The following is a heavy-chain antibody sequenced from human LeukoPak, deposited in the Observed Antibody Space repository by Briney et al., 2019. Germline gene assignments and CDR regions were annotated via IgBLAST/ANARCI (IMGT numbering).Heavy chain of an antibody. CDR3: ARENFQY. V-gene: IGHV3-7*04. Sequence: GGSLRLSCAASGFTFSSYWMNWVRQAPGKGLEWVANVKPDGSDQYYVDSVKGRFTISRDNAKNSLYLQMNSLRAEDTAVYYCARENFQYWAQGTLVTVSS. J-gene: IGHJ4*02. CDR2: VKPDGSDQ. CDR1: GFTFSSYW.